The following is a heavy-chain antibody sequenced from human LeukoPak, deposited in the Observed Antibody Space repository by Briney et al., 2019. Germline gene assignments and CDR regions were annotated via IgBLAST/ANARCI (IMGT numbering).Heavy chain of an antibody. CDR3: VKEFGGRSGH. V-gene: IGHV3-74*01. J-gene: IGHJ4*02. D-gene: IGHD3-16*01. CDR2: INEDGSTT. Sequence: GGSLRLSCAASGFTFSSNWMHWVRQAPGKGLVWVSRINEDGSTTNYADSVKGRSTIFRDNAKNTLYLQMNSLRAEDTAVYYCVKEFGGRSGHWGQGTLVTASS. CDR1: GFTFSSNW.